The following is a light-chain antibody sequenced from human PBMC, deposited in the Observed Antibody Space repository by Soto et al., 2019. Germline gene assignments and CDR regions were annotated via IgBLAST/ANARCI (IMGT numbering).Light chain of an antibody. Sequence: QSVLTQSPSASASLGASVKLTRTLSRGHSSYAIAWHQQQPEKGPRYLMVLNSDGSHFKGDGIPDRFSGSSSGAERYLTIASLQSEDEDDYYCPTWVTGPWVVVGGTKLTVL. CDR3: PTWVTGPWV. V-gene: IGLV4-69*01. J-gene: IGLJ3*02. CDR2: LNSDGSH. CDR1: RGHSSYA.